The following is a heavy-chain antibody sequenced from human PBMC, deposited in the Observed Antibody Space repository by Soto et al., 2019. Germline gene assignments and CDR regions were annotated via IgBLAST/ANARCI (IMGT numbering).Heavy chain of an antibody. CDR3: ARGIDAFDY. CDR2: IYYSGST. CDR1: GGSISSYY. V-gene: IGHV4-59*01. J-gene: IGHJ4*02. Sequence: QVQLQESGPGLVKPSETLSLTCTVSGGSISSYYWSWIRQPPGKGLEWIGYIYYSGSTHYNPSLKSRVTISVDTSKNQFSLKLSSVTAADTAVYYCARGIDAFDYWGQGTLVTVSS.